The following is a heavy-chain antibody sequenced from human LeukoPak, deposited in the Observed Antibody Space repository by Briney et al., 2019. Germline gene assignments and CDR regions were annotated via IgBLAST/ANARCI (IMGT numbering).Heavy chain of an antibody. CDR1: GYTFTSYD. D-gene: IGHD2-2*01. CDR3: TRVNKEYQLLGFSYYGMDV. V-gene: IGHV1-8*01. CDR2: MNPNNA. J-gene: IGHJ6*02. Sequence: ASVKVSCKASGYTFTSYDINWVRQATGQGLEWMGWMNPNNAGYAQKFKGRVTMTRNTSISTASMELSSLRSEDTAVYYCTRVNKEYQLLGFSYYGMDVWGQGTTVTVSS.